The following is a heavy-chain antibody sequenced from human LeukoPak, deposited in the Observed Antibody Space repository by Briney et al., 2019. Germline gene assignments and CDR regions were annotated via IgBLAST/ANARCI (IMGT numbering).Heavy chain of an antibody. V-gene: IGHV3-21*01. J-gene: IGHJ6*02. CDR2: ISSSSSSYI. CDR3: ARDRRIAAAGKYYYYYGMDV. Sequence: GGSLRLSCAASGFTFSSYSMNWVRQAPGKGLEWVSSISSSSSSYIYYADSVKGRFTISRDNAKNSLYLQMNSLRAEDTAVYYCARDRRIAAAGKYYYYYGMDVWGQGTTVTVSS. D-gene: IGHD6-13*01. CDR1: GFTFSSYS.